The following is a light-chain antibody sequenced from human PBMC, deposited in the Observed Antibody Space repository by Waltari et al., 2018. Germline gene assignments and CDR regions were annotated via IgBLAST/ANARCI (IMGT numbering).Light chain of an antibody. V-gene: IGLV1-51*01. CDR2: DNN. CDR1: SFNIGNNY. J-gene: IGLJ3*02. Sequence: QSVLTQPPSVSAAPGQKVTISCSGTSFNIGNNYVSWYQQLPGTAPKLLIYDNNKRHAGIPDRVSGSKSGTSATLGITGLQTEDEADYYCGTWDSSLNIGVFGGGTKVTVL. CDR3: GTWDSSLNIGV.